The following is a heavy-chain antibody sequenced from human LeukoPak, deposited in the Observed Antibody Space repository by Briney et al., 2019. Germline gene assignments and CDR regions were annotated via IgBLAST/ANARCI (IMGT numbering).Heavy chain of an antibody. CDR1: GFTFSSYW. Sequence: GGSLRLSCVASGFTFSSYWMTWVRQAPGKGLEWVANIKTDGSQIYYVDSVKGRFTISRDNSKNTLYLQMNSLRAEDTAVYYCAKDTTMIVVVITAFDYWGQGTLVTVSS. CDR3: AKDTTMIVVVITAFDY. CDR2: IKTDGSQI. V-gene: IGHV3-7*03. J-gene: IGHJ4*02. D-gene: IGHD3-22*01.